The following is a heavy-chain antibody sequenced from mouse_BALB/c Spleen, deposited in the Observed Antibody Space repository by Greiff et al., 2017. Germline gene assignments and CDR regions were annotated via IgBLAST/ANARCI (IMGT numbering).Heavy chain of an antibody. CDR1: GYSITSDYA. J-gene: IGHJ2*01. V-gene: IGHV3-2*02. Sequence: EVMLVESGPGLVKPSQSLSLTCTVTGYSITSDYAWNWIRQFPGNKLEWMGYISYSGSTSYNPSLKSRISITRDTSKNQFFLQLNSVTTEDTATYYCARWGDYYGSSSYYFDYWGQGTTLTVSS. CDR3: ARWGDYYGSSSYYFDY. CDR2: ISYSGST. D-gene: IGHD1-1*01.